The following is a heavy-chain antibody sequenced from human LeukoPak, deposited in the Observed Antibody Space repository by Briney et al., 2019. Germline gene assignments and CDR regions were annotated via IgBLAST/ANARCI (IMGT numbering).Heavy chain of an antibody. CDR3: ARGGIAAAGEYMDV. Sequence: GASVKVSCKASGYTFTSCVINWVRQATGQGLEWMGWMNPNSGNTGYAQKFQGRVTMTRNTSISTAYMELSSLRSEDTAVYYCARGGIAAAGEYMDVWGQGTTVTVSS. J-gene: IGHJ6*02. CDR2: MNPNSGNT. V-gene: IGHV1-8*01. D-gene: IGHD6-13*01. CDR1: GYTFTSCV.